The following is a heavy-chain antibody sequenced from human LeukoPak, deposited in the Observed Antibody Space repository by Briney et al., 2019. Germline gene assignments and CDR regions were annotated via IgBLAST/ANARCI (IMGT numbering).Heavy chain of an antibody. D-gene: IGHD5-24*01. CDR3: ARSLNSYYYYGMDV. Sequence: GGSLRLSCAASGFTFSSYEMNWVRQAPGKGLEWDSYISSSGSTIYYADSVKGRFTISRDNAKNSLYLQMNSLRAEDTAVYYCARSLNSYYYYGMDVWGQGTTVTVSS. CDR1: GFTFSSYE. CDR2: ISSSGSTI. J-gene: IGHJ6*02. V-gene: IGHV3-48*03.